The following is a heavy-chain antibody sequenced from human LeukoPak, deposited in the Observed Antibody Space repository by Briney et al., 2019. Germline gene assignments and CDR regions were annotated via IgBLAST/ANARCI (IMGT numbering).Heavy chain of an antibody. CDR1: GFTFNSYR. V-gene: IGHV3-21*01. J-gene: IGHJ4*02. D-gene: IGHD3-10*01. CDR3: ARDAGMVSGSFDY. CDR2: ISSRSNSK. Sequence: GGSLRLSCTASGFTFNSYRMNWVRQAPGKGLEWVSSISSRSNSKYYADSVKGRFTISRDNAKNSLYLQMNSLRAEDTAVYYCARDAGMVSGSFDYWGQGTLVTVSS.